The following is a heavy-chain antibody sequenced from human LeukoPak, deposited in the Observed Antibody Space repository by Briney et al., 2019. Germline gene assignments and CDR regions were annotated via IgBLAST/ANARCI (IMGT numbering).Heavy chain of an antibody. CDR3: ASCQFGATMGALGETPLDV. CDR2: IISIFGIA. CDR1: GGTFSSYA. D-gene: IGHD5-12*01. V-gene: IGHV1-69*04. J-gene: IGHJ6*02. Sequence: SVNVSCKASGGTFSSYAISWVRQAPGQGLEWMGRIISIFGIANYAQKFHGRVTITADKSTSPAYMELSSLRSEDTAVYYCASCQFGATMGALGETPLDVWGQGTTVTVSS.